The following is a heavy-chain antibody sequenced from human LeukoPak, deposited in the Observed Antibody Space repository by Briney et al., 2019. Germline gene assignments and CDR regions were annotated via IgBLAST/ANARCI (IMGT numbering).Heavy chain of an antibody. J-gene: IGHJ1*01. CDR3: ARDQMGGSYYGYFQH. D-gene: IGHD1-26*01. CDR2: ISAYNGNT. Sequence: ASVKLSCKASGYTFTTYGISWVRQAPGQGPEWMGWISAYNGNTKYAQKLQGRVTMTTDTSTSTAYMELKSLRSDDTAVYYCARDQMGGSYYGYFQHWGQGTLVTVSS. V-gene: IGHV1-18*01. CDR1: GYTFTTYG.